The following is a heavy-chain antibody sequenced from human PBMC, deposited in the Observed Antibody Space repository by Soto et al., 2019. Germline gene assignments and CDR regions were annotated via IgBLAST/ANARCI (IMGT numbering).Heavy chain of an antibody. CDR1: GFTFSSYW. CDR3: ARGWWYFDNSGFPYFYAMDV. Sequence: GSLRLSCAASGFTFSSYWMSWVRQAPGKGLEWVASRKEDGAEKYYVDSVEDRFTISRDNAENSLSLHMNSLRAEDTAVYHCARGWWYFDNSGFPYFYAMDVWGQGTTVTVSS. D-gene: IGHD3-22*01. J-gene: IGHJ6*02. V-gene: IGHV3-7*01. CDR2: RKEDGAEK.